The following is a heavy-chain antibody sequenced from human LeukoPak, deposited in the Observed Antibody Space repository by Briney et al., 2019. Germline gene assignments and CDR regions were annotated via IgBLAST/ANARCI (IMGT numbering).Heavy chain of an antibody. V-gene: IGHV3-7*01. CDR2: IKQDGSEK. CDR1: GFTFSSYW. Sequence: PGGSLRLSCAASGFTFSSYWMSWVRQAPGKGLEWVANIKQDGSEKYYVDSVKGRFTISRDNAMNSLYLQMNSLRAEDTAVYYCARASEQLVAFYYYYYMDVWGKGTTVTVSS. J-gene: IGHJ6*03. CDR3: ARASEQLVAFYYYYYMDV. D-gene: IGHD6-6*01.